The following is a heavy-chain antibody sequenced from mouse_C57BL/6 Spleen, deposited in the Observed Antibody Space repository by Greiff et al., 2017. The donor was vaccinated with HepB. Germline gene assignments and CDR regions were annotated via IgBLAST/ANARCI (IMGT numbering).Heavy chain of an antibody. D-gene: IGHD1-1*01. CDR1: GYTFTDYE. J-gene: IGHJ4*01. V-gene: IGHV1-15*01. CDR3: TREGSYGSYAMDY. Sequence: VQLQQSGAELVRPGASVTLSCKASGYTFTDYEMHWVKQTPVHGLEWIGAIDPETGGTAYNQKFKGKAILTADKSSSTAYMELRSLTSEDSAVYYCTREGSYGSYAMDYWGQGASVTVSS. CDR2: IDPETGGT.